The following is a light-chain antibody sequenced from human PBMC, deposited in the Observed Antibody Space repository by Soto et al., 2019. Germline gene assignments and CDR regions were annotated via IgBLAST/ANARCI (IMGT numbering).Light chain of an antibody. CDR1: RGDLGSYNL. CDR3: CPYAGSSTLI. CDR2: EDT. J-gene: IGLJ2*01. Sequence: QSALTQPASVSGSPGQSITISCTGTRGDLGSYNLVSWYQQSPRKAPKLLISEDTKRPSGISNRFSGSKSGNTASLTISGLQPEDEADYYCCPYAGSSTLIFGAGTKLAVL. V-gene: IGLV2-23*01.